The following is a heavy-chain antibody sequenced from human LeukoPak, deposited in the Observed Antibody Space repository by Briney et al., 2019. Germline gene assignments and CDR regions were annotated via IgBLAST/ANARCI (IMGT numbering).Heavy chain of an antibody. CDR3: AXXXXXXXXXXXGSYYYYGMDV. CDR1: GYTFTSYG. CDR2: ISAYNGNT. V-gene: IGHV1-18*01. J-gene: IGHJ6*02. Sequence: ASVKVSCKASGYTFTSYGISWVRQAPGQGLEWMGWISAYNGNTNYAQKLQGRVTMTTDTSTSTAYMELRSLRYEDTAVYYCAXXXXXXXXXXXGSYYYYGMDVWGQGTTVTVSS.